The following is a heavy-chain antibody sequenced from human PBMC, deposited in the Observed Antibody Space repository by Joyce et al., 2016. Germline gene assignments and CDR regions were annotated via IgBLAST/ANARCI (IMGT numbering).Heavy chain of an antibody. Sequence: QVQLQESGPGLVKPSGTLSLTCAVSGGSISSAHWWSWVRQPPGKGLEWIGEIYLGGDTHYNPSLISRVTISVYKSKNQLALKMNSVTAADTAVYYGARNGAYSQDSWGQGTLVTVSS. V-gene: IGHV4-4*02. CDR2: IYLGGDT. D-gene: IGHD5-12*01. CDR1: GGSISSAHW. CDR3: ARNGAYSQDS. J-gene: IGHJ5*01.